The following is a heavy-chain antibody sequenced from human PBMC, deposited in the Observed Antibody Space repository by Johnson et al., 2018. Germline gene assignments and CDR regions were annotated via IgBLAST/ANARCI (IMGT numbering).Heavy chain of an antibody. D-gene: IGHD5-18*01. V-gene: IGHV3-74*01. J-gene: IGHJ3*02. CDR2: INSDGSST. Sequence: VQLGESGGGLVQPGGSLRLSCAASGFSFSTYWMHWVRQGPGKGLVWVSRINSDGSSTRYADSVKGRFTISRDNAKNTRYLQMNSLRAGDTAVYYCASGLRGSSYGLDAFDIWGQGTMVTVSS. CDR1: GFSFSTYW. CDR3: ASGLRGSSYGLDAFDI.